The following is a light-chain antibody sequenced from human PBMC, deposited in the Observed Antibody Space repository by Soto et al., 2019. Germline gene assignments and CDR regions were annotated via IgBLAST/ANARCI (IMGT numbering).Light chain of an antibody. Sequence: EIVLTQSPATLSLSPGERATLSCRASQSVSSYLAWYQQKPGQAPRLLIYDASNRATGIPARFSGSGSGTDFTLTISSLVSEDFAVYYCQQRSNWPTFGGGTKVEFK. CDR2: DAS. J-gene: IGKJ4*01. CDR1: QSVSSY. V-gene: IGKV3-11*01. CDR3: QQRSNWPT.